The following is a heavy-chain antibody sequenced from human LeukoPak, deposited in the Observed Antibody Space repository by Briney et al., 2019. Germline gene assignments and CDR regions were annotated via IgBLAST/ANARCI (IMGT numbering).Heavy chain of an antibody. V-gene: IGHV4-34*01. CDR3: ARSYYDSSGYYYVY. Sequence: SETLSLTCAVYGGSFSGYYWSWIRQPPGKGLEWIGEINHSGSTNYNPSLKSRVTISVDTSKNQFSLKLSSVTAADTAVYYCARSYYDSSGYYYVYWGQGALVTVSS. J-gene: IGHJ4*02. CDR2: INHSGST. D-gene: IGHD3-22*01. CDR1: GGSFSGYY.